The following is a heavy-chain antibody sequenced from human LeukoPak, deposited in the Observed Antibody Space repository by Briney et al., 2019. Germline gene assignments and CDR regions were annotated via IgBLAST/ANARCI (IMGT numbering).Heavy chain of an antibody. CDR3: ARVEVGGIFDY. CDR2: IYYSGST. J-gene: IGHJ4*02. CDR1: GGSISSGGYY. D-gene: IGHD1-26*01. V-gene: IGHV4-31*03. Sequence: SETLSLTCTVSGGSISSGGYYWSWIRQHPGKGLEWIGYIYYSGSTYYNPSLKSRVTISVDTSKNQFSLKLSSVTAADTAVYYCARVEVGGIFDYWGQGTLVTVSS.